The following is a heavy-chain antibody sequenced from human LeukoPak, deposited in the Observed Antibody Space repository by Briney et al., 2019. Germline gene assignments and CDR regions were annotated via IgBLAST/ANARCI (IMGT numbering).Heavy chain of an antibody. J-gene: IGHJ4*02. CDR3: ARQTGSGLFILP. V-gene: IGHV4-39*01. Sequence: SETLSLTCTVSGGSISSSSFYWGWIRQPPGKGLEWIGSIYYSGSTYYNPSLKSRVTISVDTSKNQFSLRLTSVTAADTAVYYCARQTGSGLFILPGGQGTLVTVSS. D-gene: IGHD3/OR15-3a*01. CDR2: IYYSGST. CDR1: GGSISSSSFY.